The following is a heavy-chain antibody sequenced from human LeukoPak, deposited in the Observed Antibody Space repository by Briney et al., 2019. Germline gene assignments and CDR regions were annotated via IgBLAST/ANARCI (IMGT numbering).Heavy chain of an antibody. CDR1: GFTFDDHA. J-gene: IGHJ3*02. D-gene: IGHD3-10*02. CDR2: INWNGGST. CDR3: AFDI. V-gene: IGHV3-20*01. Sequence: PGGSLRLSCEVSGFTFDDHAINWVRQAPGKGLEWVANINWNGGSTGYGDSVKGRFTISRDNTKNSVFLQMHSLYCARDMLLDDAFDIWGQGTMVIVSS.